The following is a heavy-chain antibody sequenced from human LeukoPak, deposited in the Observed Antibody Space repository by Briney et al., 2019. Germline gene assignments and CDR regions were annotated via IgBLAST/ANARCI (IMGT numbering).Heavy chain of an antibody. CDR3: ARLERSSSWPEWGD. Sequence: SETLSLTCTVSGGSISIYYWSWIRQPPGKGLEWIGNIYYSGSTNYKASLKSRVTISADTSKNQFSLKLSTVTAADTAMYYCARLERSSSWPEWGDWGQGTLVTVSS. CDR1: GGSISIYY. V-gene: IGHV4-59*01. J-gene: IGHJ4*02. D-gene: IGHD6-13*01. CDR2: IYYSGST.